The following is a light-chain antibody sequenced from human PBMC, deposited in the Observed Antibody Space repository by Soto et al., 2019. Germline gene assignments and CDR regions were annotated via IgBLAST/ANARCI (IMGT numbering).Light chain of an antibody. V-gene: IGKV3-20*01. Sequence: EIVLTQSPGTLSLSPGEGATLSCRASQSVSSSYIAWYQQRPGQTPSLLIYGASTRATGIPDRFSGSGSGTHCTLTISRLERGDFAVDYCQHFGGTAFTCEQATRLEIK. CDR1: QSVSSSY. J-gene: IGKJ5*01. CDR2: GAS. CDR3: QHFGGTAFT.